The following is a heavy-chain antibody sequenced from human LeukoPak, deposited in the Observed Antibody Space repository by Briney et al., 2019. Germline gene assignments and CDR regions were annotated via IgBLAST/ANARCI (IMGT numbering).Heavy chain of an antibody. CDR3: ARAHHLYGSGAGDLDY. Sequence: PSETLSLTCTISSGSISNYYWSWIRQPPGKGLEWIGYIYYTGITKYNPSLKSRVTISVDTSKNQFSLKLSSVTAADTAIYYCARAHHLYGSGAGDLDYWGQGTLVTVSS. V-gene: IGHV4-59*01. D-gene: IGHD3-10*01. J-gene: IGHJ4*02. CDR2: IYYTGIT. CDR1: SGSISNYY.